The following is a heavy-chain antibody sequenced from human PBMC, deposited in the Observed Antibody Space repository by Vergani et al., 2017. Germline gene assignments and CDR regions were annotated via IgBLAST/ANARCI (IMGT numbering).Heavy chain of an antibody. J-gene: IGHJ6*03. CDR2: IYPGDSDT. V-gene: IGHV5-51*01. Sequence: EVQLVQSGAEVKKPGESLKISCKGSGYSFTSYWIGWVRQMPGKGLEWMGIIYPGDSDTRYSPSFQGQVTISADKSISTAYLQWSSLKASDTAMYYCARASEMAEEVVPAAAHYYYYYYMDVWGKGTTVTVSS. CDR3: ARASEMAEEVVPAAAHYYYYYYMDV. D-gene: IGHD2-2*01. CDR1: GYSFTSYW.